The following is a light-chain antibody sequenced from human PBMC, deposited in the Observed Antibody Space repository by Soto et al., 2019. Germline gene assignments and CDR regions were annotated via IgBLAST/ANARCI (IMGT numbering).Light chain of an antibody. CDR2: EVS. CDR1: SSDVGGYNY. CDR3: SSYAGSNNVI. Sequence: QSALTQPPSASGSPGQSVTSSCTGTSSDVGGYNYVSWYQQHTGKAPKLMIYEVSERPSGVPDRFSGSKSGNTASLTVSGLQAEDEADYYCSSYAGSNNVIFGGGTKLTVL. V-gene: IGLV2-8*01. J-gene: IGLJ2*01.